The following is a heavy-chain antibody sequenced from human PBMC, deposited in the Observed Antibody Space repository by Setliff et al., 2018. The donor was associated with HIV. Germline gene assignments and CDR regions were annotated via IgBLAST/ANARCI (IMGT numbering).Heavy chain of an antibody. CDR1: GYTFTDYY. J-gene: IGHJ5*02. Sequence: ASVKVSCKASGYTFTDYYIHWVRQAPGQGLEWMGWINPNSGGTNYAQRFQGRVTMTRDTSIGTAYMELRRLRSDDTAVYYCARSLGHDYGDNDSPLYNWFDPWGQGTLVTVSS. D-gene: IGHD4-17*01. V-gene: IGHV1-2*02. CDR2: INPNSGGT. CDR3: ARSLGHDYGDNDSPLYNWFDP.